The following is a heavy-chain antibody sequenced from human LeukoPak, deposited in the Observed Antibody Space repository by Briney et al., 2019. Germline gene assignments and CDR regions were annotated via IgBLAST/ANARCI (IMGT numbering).Heavy chain of an antibody. CDR2: IKQDGSEK. V-gene: IGHV3-7*01. D-gene: IGHD3-3*01. CDR1: GFTFSSYW. J-gene: IGHJ6*03. CDR3: ASLRYYDFWSGYYIVGNLAAYYYMDV. Sequence: GGSLRLSCAASGFTFSSYWMSWVRQAPGKGLEWVANIKQDGSEKYYVDSVKGRFIISRDNAKNSLYLQMNSLRAEDTAVYYCASLRYYDFWSGYYIVGNLAAYYYMDVWGKGTTVTVSS.